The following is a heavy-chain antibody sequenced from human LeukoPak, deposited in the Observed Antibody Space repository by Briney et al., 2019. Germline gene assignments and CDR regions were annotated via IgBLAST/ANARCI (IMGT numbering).Heavy chain of an antibody. CDR2: IYYSGST. CDR3: AGDSSCYHSNDE. J-gene: IGHJ4*02. D-gene: IGHD3-22*01. V-gene: IGHV4-59*01. CDR1: GGSISSYY. Sequence: SETLSLTCTVSGGSISSYYWSWIPQPPGKGLEWIGYIYYSGSTNYNPSLKSRVTISVDTSKNQFSLKLSSVTAADTAVYYCAGDSSCYHSNDECGQASLVTVSS.